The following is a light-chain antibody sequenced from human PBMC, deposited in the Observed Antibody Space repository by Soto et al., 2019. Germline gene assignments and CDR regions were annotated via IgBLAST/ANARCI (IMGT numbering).Light chain of an antibody. J-gene: IGKJ1*01. V-gene: IGKV1-39*01. CDR3: QQSYNAPRT. Sequence: DIQMTQSPYSLSASGGDRVTITCRASQSISNYLNWYQQKPGKAPRLLIHAASSLQSGVPSRFSGGGSGTDFTLTISSLQPEDFAIYYCQQSYNAPRTFGPGTKVEIK. CDR2: AAS. CDR1: QSISNY.